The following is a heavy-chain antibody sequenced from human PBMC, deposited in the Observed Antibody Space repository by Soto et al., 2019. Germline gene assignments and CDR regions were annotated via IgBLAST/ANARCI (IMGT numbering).Heavy chain of an antibody. CDR3: AILSGSYYGYYYGMDV. Sequence: PGGSLRLSCEASGFPFEDYAMHWVRQATGKGLEWVSGISWNSGSIGYADSVKGRFTISRDNAKNSLYLQMNSLSAEDTALYYCAILSGSYYGYYYGMDVWGQGTTVTVSS. CDR1: GFPFEDYA. V-gene: IGHV3-9*01. D-gene: IGHD1-26*01. CDR2: ISWNSGSI. J-gene: IGHJ6*02.